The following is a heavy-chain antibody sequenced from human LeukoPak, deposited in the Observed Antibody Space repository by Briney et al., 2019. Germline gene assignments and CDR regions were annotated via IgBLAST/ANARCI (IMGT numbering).Heavy chain of an antibody. CDR3: ARVSYSSGWLPFDY. J-gene: IGHJ4*02. Sequence: PSETLSLTCTVSGGSITSYYWSRIRQPPGKGLEWIGYIYYSGSTNYNSSLKSRVTISVDTSKNQFSLKLSSMTAADTAVYYCARVSYSSGWLPFDYWGQGTLVTVSS. V-gene: IGHV4-59*01. CDR1: GGSITSYY. D-gene: IGHD6-19*01. CDR2: IYYSGST.